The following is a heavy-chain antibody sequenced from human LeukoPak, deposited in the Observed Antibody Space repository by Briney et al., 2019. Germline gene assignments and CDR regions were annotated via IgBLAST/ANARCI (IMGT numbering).Heavy chain of an antibody. V-gene: IGHV3-48*04. D-gene: IGHD1-1*01. CDR2: ISRSSSTR. CDR3: ARDRRTGIVPG. CDR1: GFTFSNYN. Sequence: PGGSLRLSCVASGFTFSNYNMNWVRQAPGKGLEWVSYISRSSSTRYYADSVKGRFTISRDNAKNSLYLQMNSLRAEDTAVYYCARDRRTGIVPGWGQGTLVTVSS. J-gene: IGHJ4*02.